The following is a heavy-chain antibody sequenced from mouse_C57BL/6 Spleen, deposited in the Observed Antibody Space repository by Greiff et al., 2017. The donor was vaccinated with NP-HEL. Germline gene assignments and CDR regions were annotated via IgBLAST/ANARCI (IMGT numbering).Heavy chain of an antibody. CDR2: INPNNGGT. V-gene: IGHV1-26*01. Sequence: VQLQQSGPELVKPGASVKISCKASGYTFTDYYMNWVKQSHGKSLEWIGDINPNNGGTSYNQKFKGKATLTVDKSSSTAYMELRSLTSEDSAVYYCASFTTVGFAYWGQGTLVTVSA. D-gene: IGHD1-1*01. J-gene: IGHJ3*01. CDR3: ASFTTVGFAY. CDR1: GYTFTDYY.